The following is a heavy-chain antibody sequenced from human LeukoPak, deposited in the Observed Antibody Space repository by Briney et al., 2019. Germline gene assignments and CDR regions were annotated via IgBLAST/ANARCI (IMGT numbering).Heavy chain of an antibody. CDR1: GGSIRSSNYY. CDR2: IYYSGRT. CDR3: ARSTMVRGENYYYGMDV. D-gene: IGHD3-10*01. J-gene: IGHJ6*02. Sequence: PSETLSLTCTVSGGSIRSSNYYWGWIRQPPGKGLEWIGSIYYSGRTYYNPSLKSRVTTSVDTSKNQFSLKLSSVTAADTAVYYCARSTMVRGENYYYGMDVWGQGTTVTVSS. V-gene: IGHV4-39*01.